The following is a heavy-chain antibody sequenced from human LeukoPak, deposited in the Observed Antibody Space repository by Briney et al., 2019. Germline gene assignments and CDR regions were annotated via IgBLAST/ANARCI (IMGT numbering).Heavy chain of an antibody. Sequence: PSETLSLTCTVSGGSISSSSYFWAWIRQPAGKGLEWIGRIYTSGSTNYNPSLKSRVTMSVDTSKNQFSLKLSSVTAADTAVYYCARDFAGDRRHWYFDLWGRGTLVTVSS. D-gene: IGHD7-27*01. J-gene: IGHJ2*01. CDR1: GGSISSSSYF. CDR2: IYTSGST. V-gene: IGHV4-61*02. CDR3: ARDFAGDRRHWYFDL.